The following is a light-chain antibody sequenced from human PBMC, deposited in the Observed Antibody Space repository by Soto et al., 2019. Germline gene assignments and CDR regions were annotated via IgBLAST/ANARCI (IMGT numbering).Light chain of an antibody. CDR2: GAS. V-gene: IGKV1-17*01. Sequence: DIQVTQSPSSLSASVGDTVIITCRSGQTIGTYLNWYLQKPGKAPKLLIYGASHLHRGVPSRFSGSGSGTEFTLKNSSLQADDFATYYCRQYSDSSGAFGQGTK. CDR3: RQYSDSSGA. CDR1: QTIGTY. J-gene: IGKJ1*01.